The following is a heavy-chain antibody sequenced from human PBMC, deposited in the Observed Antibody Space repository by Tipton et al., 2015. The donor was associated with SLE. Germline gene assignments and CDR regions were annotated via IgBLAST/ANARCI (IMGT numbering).Heavy chain of an antibody. CDR1: GDSISSGSFY. Sequence: TLSLTCTVSGDSISSGSFYWAWIRQPAGKGLEWIGRIYTGGSTTYYPSLKGRVTISIDTSKNQFSLKLNSVTAADTAVYYCARGGGSYYDYWGQGTLVTVSS. V-gene: IGHV4-61*02. D-gene: IGHD1-26*01. J-gene: IGHJ4*02. CDR3: ARGGGSYYDY. CDR2: IYTGGST.